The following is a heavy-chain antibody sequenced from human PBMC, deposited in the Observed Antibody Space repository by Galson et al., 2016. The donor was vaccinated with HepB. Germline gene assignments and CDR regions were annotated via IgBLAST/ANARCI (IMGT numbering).Heavy chain of an antibody. CDR1: GFTFSSYW. Sequence: SLRLSCAASGFTFSSYWMSWVRQAPGKGPEWVAIIKEDGSAKYYVDSVKGRFTISRDNAKSSLYLHMNSLGAEDTAVYYCAKERPAMAQGLIMNYYGMDVWGKGTTVTVSS. CDR3: AKERPAMAQGLIMNYYGMDV. CDR2: IKEDGSAK. D-gene: IGHD3-10*01. J-gene: IGHJ6*04. V-gene: IGHV3-7*03.